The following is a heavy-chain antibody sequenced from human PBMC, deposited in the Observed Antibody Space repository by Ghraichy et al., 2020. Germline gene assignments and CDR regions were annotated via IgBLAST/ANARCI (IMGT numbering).Heavy chain of an antibody. CDR2: IIVIFGTT. J-gene: IGHJ4*02. CDR3: ARKFYDTSSHYRYLDF. D-gene: IGHD3-22*01. CDR1: GATFSSYP. Sequence: SVKVSCKASGATFSSYPISWVRQAPGQGLEWMGGIIVIFGTTKYAQKFQGRVTITADESTNTAFLEVSSLRSEATAVYYCARKFYDTSSHYRYLDFWGEGTLLTVSS. V-gene: IGHV1-69*13.